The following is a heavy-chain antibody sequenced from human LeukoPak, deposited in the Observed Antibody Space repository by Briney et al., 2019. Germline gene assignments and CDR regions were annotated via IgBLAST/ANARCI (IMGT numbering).Heavy chain of an antibody. Sequence: SETLSLTCTVFGGSFSGYFWSWIRQPPGKGLEWIGEFIHSGGTNYNPSLKSRVTISVDTSKNHFSLNLSSVTAADTAVYYCARGQFSYGSGNNWFDPWGQGTLVTVSS. CDR2: FIHSGGT. CDR3: ARGQFSYGSGNNWFDP. CDR1: GGSFSGYF. J-gene: IGHJ5*02. D-gene: IGHD3-10*01. V-gene: IGHV4-34*01.